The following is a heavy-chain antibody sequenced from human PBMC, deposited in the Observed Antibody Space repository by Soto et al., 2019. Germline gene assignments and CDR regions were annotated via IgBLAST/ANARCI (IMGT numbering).Heavy chain of an antibody. J-gene: IGHJ5*02. V-gene: IGHV4-34*01. CDR1: GGSFSGYY. Sequence: PSETLSLTCAVYGGSFSGYYWSWIRQPPGKGLEWIGEINHSGSTNYNPSLKSRVTISVDTSKNQFSLKLSSVTAADTAVYYCARPGVSFNRFDPWGQGTLVTVSS. CDR2: INHSGST. D-gene: IGHD6-13*01. CDR3: ARPGVSFNRFDP.